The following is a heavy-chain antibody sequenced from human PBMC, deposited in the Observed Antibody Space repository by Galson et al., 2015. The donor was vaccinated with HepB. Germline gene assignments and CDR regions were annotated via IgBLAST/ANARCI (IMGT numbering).Heavy chain of an antibody. D-gene: IGHD3-10*01. CDR2: ISAYNGNT. V-gene: IGHV1-18*01. CDR3: AREWGAVLLWFGEAPNYGMDV. J-gene: IGHJ6*02. CDR1: GYTFTSYG. Sequence: SVKVSCKASGYTFTSYGISWVRQAPGQGLEWMGWISAYNGNTNYAQKLQGRVTMTTDTSTSTTYMELRSLRSDDTAVYYCAREWGAVLLWFGEAPNYGMDVCGQGTTVTVSS.